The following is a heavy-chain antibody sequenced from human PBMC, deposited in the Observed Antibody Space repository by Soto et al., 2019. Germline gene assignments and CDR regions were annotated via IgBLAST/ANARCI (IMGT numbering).Heavy chain of an antibody. CDR1: GGTFSSYA. J-gene: IGHJ4*02. CDR2: FIPIFGRA. D-gene: IGHD6-25*01. V-gene: IGHV1-69*01. CDR3: TRDRRSSGYDLGGDY. Sequence: QVQPVQAGAGVEKPGSSVKVSCKASGGTFSSYAISWVRQAPGQGLAWMGGFIPIFGRANYAQKLQGRVAITADESTSTAYMELSSLRYEDTVVYYCTRDRRSSGYDLGGDYWGQGTLVTVST.